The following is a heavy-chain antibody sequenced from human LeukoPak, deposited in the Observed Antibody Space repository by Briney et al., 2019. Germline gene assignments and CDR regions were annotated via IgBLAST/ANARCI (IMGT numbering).Heavy chain of an antibody. V-gene: IGHV4-39*07. D-gene: IGHD1/OR15-1a*01. J-gene: IGHJ6*03. CDR1: GGSISSSSYY. CDR3: AGGSGGNWNTLNYYYYYYMDV. Sequence: SETLSLTCTVSGGSISSSSYYWGWIRQPPGKGLEWIGSIYYSGSTYYNPSLKSRVTISVDTSKNQFSLKLSSVTAADTAVYYCAGGSGGNWNTLNYYYYYYMDVWGKGTTVTVSS. CDR2: IYYSGST.